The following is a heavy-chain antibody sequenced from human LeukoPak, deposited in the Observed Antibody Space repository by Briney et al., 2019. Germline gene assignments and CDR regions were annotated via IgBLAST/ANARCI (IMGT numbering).Heavy chain of an antibody. V-gene: IGHV3-48*03. D-gene: IGHD1-1*01. CDR3: ARDSPYGNYCYYYMDV. CDR2: ISSSGSTI. J-gene: IGHJ6*03. CDR1: GFTFSSYE. Sequence: PGGSLRLSCAASGFTFSSYEMNWVRQAPGKGLEWVSYISSSGSTIYYADSVKGRFAISRDNAKNSLYLQMNSLRAEDTAVYYCARDSPYGNYCYYYMDVWGKGTTVTVSS.